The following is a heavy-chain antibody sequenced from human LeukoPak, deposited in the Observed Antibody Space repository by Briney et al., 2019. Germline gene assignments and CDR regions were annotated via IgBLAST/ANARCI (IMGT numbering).Heavy chain of an antibody. CDR2: LYYSGST. V-gene: IGHV4-59*12. Sequence: SETLSLTCTVSGGSISSYYWSWIRQPQGKGLEWIGYLYYSGSTNYNPSLKSRVTISVDKSKNQFSLKLSSVTAADTAVYYCARAGYEVAGFDYWGQGTLVTVSS. CDR1: GGSISSYY. D-gene: IGHD6-19*01. J-gene: IGHJ4*02. CDR3: ARAGYEVAGFDY.